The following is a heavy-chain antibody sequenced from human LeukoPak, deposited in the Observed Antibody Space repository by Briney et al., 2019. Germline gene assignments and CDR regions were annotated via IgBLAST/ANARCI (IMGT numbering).Heavy chain of an antibody. CDR1: GFTFSDFS. CDR2: VSRDSTFI. CDR3: VRGASSIAALNPFWYFDL. D-gene: IGHD6-6*01. V-gene: IGHV3-48*01. J-gene: IGHJ2*01. Sequence: SGGSLRLSCAASGFTFSDFSMNWVRQAPGKGLEWVSYVSRDSTFIDYADSVKGRLTISRDNAKNSLYLQMNSLRSEDTAVFYCVRGASSIAALNPFWYFDLWGRGTLVTVSS.